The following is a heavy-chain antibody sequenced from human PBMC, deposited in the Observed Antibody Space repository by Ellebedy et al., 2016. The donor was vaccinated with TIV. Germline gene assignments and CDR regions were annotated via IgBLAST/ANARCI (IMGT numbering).Heavy chain of an antibody. CDR2: IYYSGST. CDR1: AGSISGYY. D-gene: IGHD2-8*01. J-gene: IGHJ4*02. CDR3: ARYYCTDGVCHGWDY. V-gene: IGHV4-59*13. Sequence: SETLSLXCTVSAGSISGYYWSWIRQPPGKGLEWIGYIYYSGSTNYDPSLKSRVTMSVDTSKNQFSLSLSSVTAADTAIYYCARYYCTDGVCHGWDYWGQGTLVTVSS.